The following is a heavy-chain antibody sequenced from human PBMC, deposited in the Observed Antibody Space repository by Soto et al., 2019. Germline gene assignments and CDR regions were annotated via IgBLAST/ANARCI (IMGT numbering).Heavy chain of an antibody. CDR3: AKDLGYSYGYGPVDY. Sequence: EVQLLESGGGLVQPGGSLRLSSAASGFTFSSYAMSWVRQAPGKGLEWVSAISGSGGSTYYADSVKGRFTISRDNSKNTLYLQTNSLRAEDTAVYYCAKDLGYSYGYGPVDYWGQGTLVTVSS. D-gene: IGHD5-18*01. V-gene: IGHV3-23*01. CDR2: ISGSGGST. CDR1: GFTFSSYA. J-gene: IGHJ4*02.